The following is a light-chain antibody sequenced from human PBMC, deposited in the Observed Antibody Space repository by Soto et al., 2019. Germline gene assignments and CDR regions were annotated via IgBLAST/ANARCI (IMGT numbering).Light chain of an antibody. CDR3: CSYAGSYTL. CDR2: DVS. Sequence: QSVLTQPRSVSGSPGQSVTISCTGTSSDVGGYNFVSWYQQHPGKVPKLIIYDVSQRPSGVPDRFSGSKSGNTASLTISGLQAEEEADYYCCSYAGSYTLFGGGTKLTVL. CDR1: SSDVGGYNF. J-gene: IGLJ2*01. V-gene: IGLV2-11*01.